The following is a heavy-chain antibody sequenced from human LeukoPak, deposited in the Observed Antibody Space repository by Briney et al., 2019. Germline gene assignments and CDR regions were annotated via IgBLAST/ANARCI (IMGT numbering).Heavy chain of an antibody. D-gene: IGHD5-24*01. J-gene: IGHJ5*02. CDR2: ISPYNGNT. Sequence: GASVTVSFKSSGYIFTSYGINWVRQPPGQGLEWMGCISPYNGNTNYAHRVQGRVTMTTDTSTSTAYMELRSLRSDDTAVYYCARDGNGYFPAGIDNWFDPWGQGTLVTVSS. CDR3: ARDGNGYFPAGIDNWFDP. CDR1: GYIFTSYG. V-gene: IGHV1-18*01.